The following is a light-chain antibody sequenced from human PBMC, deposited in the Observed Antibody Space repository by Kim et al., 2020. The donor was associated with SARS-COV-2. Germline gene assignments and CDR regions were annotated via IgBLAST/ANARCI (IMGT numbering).Light chain of an antibody. V-gene: IGKV1-5*03. J-gene: IGKJ1*01. CDR1: QRISSW. CDR3: QQYNSYSPTWT. CDR2: KAS. Sequence: VGDRVTITCRASQRISSWLAWYQQKPGKAPKLLIYKASSLESGVPSRFSGSGSWTEFTLTISSLQPDDFATYYCQQYNSYSPTWTFGQGTKVDIK.